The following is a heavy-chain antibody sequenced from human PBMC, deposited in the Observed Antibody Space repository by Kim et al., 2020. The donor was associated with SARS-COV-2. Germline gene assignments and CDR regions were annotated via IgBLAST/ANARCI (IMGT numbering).Heavy chain of an antibody. CDR1: GFTVSSNY. V-gene: IGHV3-66*02. CDR3: ARDRDYYDSSGALGY. D-gene: IGHD3-22*01. Sequence: GGSLRLSCAASGFTVSSNYMSWVRQAPGKGLEWVSVIYSGGSTYYADSVKGRFTISRDNSKNTLYLQMNSLRAEDTAVYYCARDRDYYDSSGALGYWGQGTLVTVSS. J-gene: IGHJ4*02. CDR2: IYSGGST.